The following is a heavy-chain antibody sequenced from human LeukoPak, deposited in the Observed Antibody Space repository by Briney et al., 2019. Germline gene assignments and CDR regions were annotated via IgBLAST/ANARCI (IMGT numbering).Heavy chain of an antibody. CDR3: ARDLRLLWFGEDPRYYFDY. D-gene: IGHD3-10*01. V-gene: IGHV1-2*02. CDR2: INPNSGGT. Sequence: ASVKVSCKASGYTFTGYYMHWVRQAPGQGLEWMGWINPNSGGTNYAQKFQGRVTMTRDTSISTAYMELSRLRSDDTAVYYCARDLRLLWFGEDPRYYFDYWGQGTLVTVSS. CDR1: GYTFTGYY. J-gene: IGHJ4*02.